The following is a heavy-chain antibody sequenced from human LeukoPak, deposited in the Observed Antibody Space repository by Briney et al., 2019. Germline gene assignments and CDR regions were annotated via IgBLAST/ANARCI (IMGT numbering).Heavy chain of an antibody. CDR1: GGSISSYY. D-gene: IGHD6-13*01. Sequence: ASETLSLTCAVSGGSISSYYWSWIRQPPGKGLEWLGYISYSGSTNYNPSLKSRVTISVDTSKNQFSLKLSSMTAADTAVYYCARGLSSWPSYYFDSWGQGTLVTVSS. V-gene: IGHV4-59*01. CDR3: ARGLSSWPSYYFDS. J-gene: IGHJ4*02. CDR2: ISYSGST.